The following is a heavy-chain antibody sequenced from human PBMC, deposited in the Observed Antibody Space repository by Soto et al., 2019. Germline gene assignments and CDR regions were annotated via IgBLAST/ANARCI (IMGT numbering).Heavy chain of an antibody. J-gene: IGHJ6*02. D-gene: IGHD3-10*01. CDR1: EGSISRWCSY. CDR3: ARDTNPEYYYGSVLKRDYYGMDV. CDR2: IYHSGST. V-gene: IGHV4-30-2*01. Sequence: SEPLSLARHVSEGSISRWCSYCRRIRQNAGKGLEWIGYIYHSGSTYYNPSLKSRVTISVDKSKNQFSLKLSSVTAADTAVYYCARDTNPEYYYGSVLKRDYYGMDVWGQGTTVTVSS.